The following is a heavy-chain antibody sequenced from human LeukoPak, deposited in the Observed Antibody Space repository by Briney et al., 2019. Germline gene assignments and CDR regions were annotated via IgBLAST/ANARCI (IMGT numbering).Heavy chain of an antibody. CDR3: ARVPRLVQHEYYFDY. CDR2: ISWNSGSI. Sequence: PGRSLRLSCAASGFTFDDYAMHWVRQAPGKGLEWVSGISWNSGSIGYADSVKGRFTISRDNAKNSLYLQMNSLRAEDTAVYYCARVPRLVQHEYYFDYWGQGTLVTVSS. D-gene: IGHD2-2*01. CDR1: GFTFDDYA. V-gene: IGHV3-9*01. J-gene: IGHJ4*02.